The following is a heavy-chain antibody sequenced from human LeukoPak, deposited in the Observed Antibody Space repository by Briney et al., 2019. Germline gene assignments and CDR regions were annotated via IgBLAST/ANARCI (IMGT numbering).Heavy chain of an antibody. CDR3: ARDPYSSSSGCEY. Sequence: TGRSLRLSCAASGFTFSSYGMHWVRQAPGKGLEWVAVIWYDGSNKYYADSVKGRFTISRDNSKNTLYLQMNSLRAEDTAVYYCARDPYSSSSGCEYWGQGTLVTVSS. CDR1: GFTFSSYG. D-gene: IGHD6-6*01. V-gene: IGHV3-33*01. J-gene: IGHJ4*02. CDR2: IWYDGSNK.